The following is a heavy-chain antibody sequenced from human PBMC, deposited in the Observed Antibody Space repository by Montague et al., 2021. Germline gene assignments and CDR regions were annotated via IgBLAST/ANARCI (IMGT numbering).Heavy chain of an antibody. CDR2: SRNKANSYTT. Sequence: SLRLSCAASGFSFSDYYVDLFRQAPGKGLEWVGRSRNKANSYTTDYAASVKGRFTISRDESKNSLYLQMNSLKTDDTAVYYCATEGKLPGPDFDHWGQGTLVTVSS. V-gene: IGHV3-72*01. J-gene: IGHJ4*02. D-gene: IGHD1-7*01. CDR1: GFSFSDYY. CDR3: ATEGKLPGPDFDH.